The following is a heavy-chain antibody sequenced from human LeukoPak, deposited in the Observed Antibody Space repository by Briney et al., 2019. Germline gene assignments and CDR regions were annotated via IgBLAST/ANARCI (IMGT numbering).Heavy chain of an antibody. CDR3: ARHSSSGESCSWFDP. D-gene: IGHD6-13*01. V-gene: IGHV4-59*01. CDR2: ISYSGST. Sequence: SETLSLTCTVSGGSINNYYWSWIRQPPGKGLEWIAYISYSGSTNYDPSLKSRVTISVDTSKNQFSLKLSSVTAADTAVYYCARHSSSGESCSWFDPWGQGTLVTVSS. J-gene: IGHJ5*02. CDR1: GGSINNYY.